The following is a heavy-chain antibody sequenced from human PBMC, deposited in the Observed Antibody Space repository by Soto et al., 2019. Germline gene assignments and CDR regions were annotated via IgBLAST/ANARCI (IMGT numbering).Heavy chain of an antibody. Sequence: ASVKVSWKAAGYSFSSHAMRWVIHDPGQRLEWMGWINAGNGNTKYSQKFQGRVTITRDTSASTAYMELSSLRSEDTAVYYCARDRGVYDYIWGSTNWFDPWGQGTLVTVSS. CDR1: GYSFSSHA. J-gene: IGHJ5*02. CDR3: ARDRGVYDYIWGSTNWFDP. V-gene: IGHV1-3*01. D-gene: IGHD3-16*01. CDR2: INAGNGNT.